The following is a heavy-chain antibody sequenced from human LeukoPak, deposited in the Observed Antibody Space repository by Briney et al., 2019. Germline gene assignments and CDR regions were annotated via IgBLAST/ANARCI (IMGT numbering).Heavy chain of an antibody. CDR2: ISGSGGST. Sequence: GGSLRLSCAASGFTFSSYGMSWVRQAPGKGLEWVSAISGSGGSTYYADSVKGRFTISRDNSKNTLYLQMNSLRAEDTAVYYCARGGKIPLVGTRSSQYFQHWGQGTLVTVSS. J-gene: IGHJ1*01. D-gene: IGHD3-10*01. CDR3: ARGGKIPLVGTRSSQYFQH. CDR1: GFTFSSYG. V-gene: IGHV3-23*01.